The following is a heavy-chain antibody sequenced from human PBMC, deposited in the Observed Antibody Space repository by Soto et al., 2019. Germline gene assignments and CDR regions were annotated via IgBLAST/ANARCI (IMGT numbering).Heavy chain of an antibody. CDR1: GYTISVYF. CDR2: INPNSGGT. J-gene: IGHJ6*03. Sequence: PVKATCKASGYTISVYFMHCVRQAPGKRNKRMGWINPNSGGTNYAQKFQGWVTMTRDTSISTAYMELSRLRSDDTAVYYCARDWCSGGSCYYYYYMDVWGKGTKVTVSS. CDR3: ARDWCSGGSCYYYYYMDV. D-gene: IGHD2-15*01. V-gene: IGHV1-2*04.